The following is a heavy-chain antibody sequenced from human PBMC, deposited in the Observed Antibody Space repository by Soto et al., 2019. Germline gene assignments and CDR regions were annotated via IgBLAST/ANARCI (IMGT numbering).Heavy chain of an antibody. CDR1: GFAFTRGG. CDR3: AILEGIAVAGKVSPGTSFDY. Sequence: SLPLSCAASGFAFTRGGVLWFRHAPGKGLEWVAVIWYDGSNKYYADSVKGRFTISRDNSKNTLYLQMNSLRAEDTAVYYCAILEGIAVAGKVSPGTSFDYWGQGT. J-gene: IGHJ4*02. D-gene: IGHD6-19*01. V-gene: IGHV3-33*01. CDR2: IWYDGSNK.